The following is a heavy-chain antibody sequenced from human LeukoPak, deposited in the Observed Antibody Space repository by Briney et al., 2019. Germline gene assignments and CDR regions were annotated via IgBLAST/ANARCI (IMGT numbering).Heavy chain of an antibody. J-gene: IGHJ4*02. CDR1: GGSISSSSYY. D-gene: IGHD2-2*01. V-gene: IGHV4-39*01. CDR2: IYYSGST. CDR3: AIQPSFQHCSSTSCSSNLGY. Sequence: SSETLSLTCTVSGGSISSSSYYWGWIRQPPGKGLDWIGSIYYSGSTYYNPSLKSRVTISVDTSKNQFSLKLSSVTAADTAVYYCAIQPSFQHCSSTSCSSNLGYWGQGTLLTVSS.